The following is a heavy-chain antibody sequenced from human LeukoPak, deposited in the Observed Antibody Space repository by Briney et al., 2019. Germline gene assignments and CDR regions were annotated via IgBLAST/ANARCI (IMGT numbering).Heavy chain of an antibody. D-gene: IGHD7-27*01. Sequence: ASVKVSCKASGYMFVNFGITWVRRAPGQGLEWLGWISAYNGKTKYAQKVQGRVTMTTDTSTSTAYLELRSLRFDDTAVYYCARDFAWGSGGAPIDDNWLDPWGQGTLVTVSS. V-gene: IGHV1-18*01. CDR2: ISAYNGKT. CDR3: ARDFAWGSGGAPIDDNWLDP. J-gene: IGHJ5*02. CDR1: GYMFVNFG.